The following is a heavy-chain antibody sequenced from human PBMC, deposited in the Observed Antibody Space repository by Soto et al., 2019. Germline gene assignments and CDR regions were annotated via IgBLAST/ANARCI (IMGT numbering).Heavy chain of an antibody. V-gene: IGHV1-69*01. CDR3: AREYGAAILGVWYFDL. J-gene: IGHJ2*01. D-gene: IGHD2-8*01. CDR1: GGTFSSYS. Sequence: QVQLVQSGAEVKKPGFSVKVSYKASGGTFSSYSISWVRQAPGQELEWMGGIILIFGTANYAQKIQGRVMITADEATSTAYMELSSLRSEDTAVYYCAREYGAAILGVWYFDLWGRGTLVTVSS. CDR2: IILIFGTA.